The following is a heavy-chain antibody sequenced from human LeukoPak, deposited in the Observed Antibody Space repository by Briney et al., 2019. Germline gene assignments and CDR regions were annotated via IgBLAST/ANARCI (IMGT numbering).Heavy chain of an antibody. CDR3: ARESGYCSSTSCDGDWFDP. CDR2: MNPNSGNT. Sequence: ASVKVSCKASGYTFTTYDINWVRQATGQGLEWMGWMNPNSGNTGYAQKIQGRVTISRDTSISTAYMELSSLRSEDTAVYYCARESGYCSSTSCDGDWFDPWGQGTLVTVSS. V-gene: IGHV1-8*03. CDR1: GYTFTTYD. D-gene: IGHD2-2*01. J-gene: IGHJ5*02.